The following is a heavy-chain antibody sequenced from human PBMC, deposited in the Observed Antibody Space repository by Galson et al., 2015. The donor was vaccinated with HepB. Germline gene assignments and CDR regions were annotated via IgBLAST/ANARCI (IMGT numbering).Heavy chain of an antibody. V-gene: IGHV1-3*01. CDR1: GYTFTTYA. J-gene: IGHJ4*02. CDR3: ARSYYYGSESYYNYFDY. D-gene: IGHD3-10*01. CDR2: INAGNGNT. Sequence: SVKVSCKASGYTFTTYAMHWVRQAPGQRLEWMGWINAGNGNTKYSQKFQGSVTITRDTSASTAYMELRSLRSEDTAVYYCARSYYYGSESYYNYFDYWGQGALVTVSS.